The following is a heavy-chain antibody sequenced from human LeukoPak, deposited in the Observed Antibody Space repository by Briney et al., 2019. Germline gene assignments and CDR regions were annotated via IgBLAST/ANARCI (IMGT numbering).Heavy chain of an antibody. CDR3: ARSGYSSRWAFDY. CDR2: ISSSGSTI. D-gene: IGHD6-13*01. V-gene: IGHV3-11*01. Sequence: GGSLRLSCAASGFTFSDYYMSWIRQAPGKGLEWVSYISSSGSTICYADSVKGRFTISRDNAKNSLYLQMHSLRAEDTAVYYCARSGYSSRWAFDYWGQGTLVTVSS. CDR1: GFTFSDYY. J-gene: IGHJ4*02.